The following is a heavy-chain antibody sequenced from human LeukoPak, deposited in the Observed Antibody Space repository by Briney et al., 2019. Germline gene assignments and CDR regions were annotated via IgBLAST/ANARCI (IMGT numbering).Heavy chain of an antibody. CDR2: ISNVETNT. J-gene: IGHJ6*03. CDR1: GFTFSNYA. V-gene: IGHV3-30*07. D-gene: IGHD7-27*01. Sequence: GGSLRLSCAASGFTFSNYAMHWVRQAPGKGLEWVAVISNVETNTYYADSVRGRFTISRDNSKNTVYLQMISLGADDTAVYFCAKAPATGEGYYFYYMDVWGKGTTVTVSS. CDR3: AKAPATGEGYYFYYMDV.